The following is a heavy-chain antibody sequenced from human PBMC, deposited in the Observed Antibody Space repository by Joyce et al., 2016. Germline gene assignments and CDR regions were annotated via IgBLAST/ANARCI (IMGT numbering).Heavy chain of an antibody. J-gene: IGHJ5*02. CDR2: ISDDGRNK. CDR1: GFTFNNYG. CDR3: ARAHRYSSNWYSNWFDT. V-gene: IGHV3-30*03. Sequence: QVQLVESGGGVVQPGTSLRLSCAASGFTFNNYGMHWVRRAPGKGREWVAVISDDGRNKDSADSVKGRFSISRDNSKNTVYLQMDSLRVDDAGVYYCARAHRYSSNWYSNWFDTWGQGALVTVSS. D-gene: IGHD6-13*01.